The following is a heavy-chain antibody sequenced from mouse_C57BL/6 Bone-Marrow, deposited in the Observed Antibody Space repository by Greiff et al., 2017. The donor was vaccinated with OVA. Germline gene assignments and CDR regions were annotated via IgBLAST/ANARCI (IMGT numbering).Heavy chain of an antibody. J-gene: IGHJ2*01. V-gene: IGHV1-7*01. CDR3: ARSRSETGDYFDY. CDR1: GYTFTSYW. D-gene: IGHD4-1*01. CDR2: INPSSGYT. Sequence: QVQLQQSGAELAKPGASVKLSCKASGYTFTSYWMHWEKQRPGQGLEWIGYINPSSGYTKYNQKFKDKATLTADKSSSTAYMQLSSLTYEDSAVYYCARSRSETGDYFDYWGQGTTLTVSS.